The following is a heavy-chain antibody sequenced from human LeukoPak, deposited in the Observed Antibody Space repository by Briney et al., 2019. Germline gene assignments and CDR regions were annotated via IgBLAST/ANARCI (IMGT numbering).Heavy chain of an antibody. Sequence: GGSLRLSCVASGFTFTNYGMNWVRQAPGKGLEWVSYISSRGTTIYYADSVKGRFTISRDNAKNSLYLQMNSLRAEDTAVYYCAELGITMIGGVWGKGTTVTISS. CDR3: AELGITMIGGV. V-gene: IGHV3-48*04. CDR2: ISSRGTTI. J-gene: IGHJ6*04. D-gene: IGHD3-10*02. CDR1: GFTFTNYG.